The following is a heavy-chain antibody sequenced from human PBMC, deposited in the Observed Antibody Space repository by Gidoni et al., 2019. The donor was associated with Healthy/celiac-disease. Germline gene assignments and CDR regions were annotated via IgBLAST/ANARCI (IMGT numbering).Heavy chain of an antibody. V-gene: IGHV3-30*18. CDR1: GFTFRRYG. J-gene: IGHJ4*02. CDR2: ISYDGSNK. Sequence: QVQLVESGGGVVQPGRSRRLSCAASGFTFRRYGMHWVRQAPGKGLEWVAVISYDGSNKYYADSVKGRFTISRDNSKNTLYLQMNSLRAEDTAVYYCAKPLYDSSGYYYFDYWGQGTLVTVSS. D-gene: IGHD3-22*01. CDR3: AKPLYDSSGYYYFDY.